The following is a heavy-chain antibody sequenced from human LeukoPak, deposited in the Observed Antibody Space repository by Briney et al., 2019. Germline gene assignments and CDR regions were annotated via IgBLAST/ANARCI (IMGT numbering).Heavy chain of an antibody. D-gene: IGHD4-17*01. V-gene: IGHV4-30-2*01. CDR2: IYHSGST. CDR1: GGSISSGGYS. J-gene: IGHJ5*02. CDR3: ARDSYGDSSTSRGRGS. Sequence: PSQTLSLTCAVSGGSISSGGYSWSWIRQPPGKGLEWIGYIYHSGSTYYNPSLKSRVTISVDRSKNQFSLKLSSVTAADTAVYYCARDSYGDSSTSRGRGSWGQGTLVTVSS.